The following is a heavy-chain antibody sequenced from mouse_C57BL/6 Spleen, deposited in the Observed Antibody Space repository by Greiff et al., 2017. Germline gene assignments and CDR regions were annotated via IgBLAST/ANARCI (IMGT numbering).Heavy chain of an antibody. V-gene: IGHV1-74*01. CDR1: GYTFTSYW. D-gene: IGHD2-4*01. J-gene: IGHJ3*01. CDR3: AINKFYYDYDGFAY. Sequence: QVHVKQPGAELVKPGASVKVSCKASGYTFTSYWMHWVKQRPGQGLEWIGRIHPSDSDTNYNQKFKGKATLTVDKSSSTAYMQLSSLTSEDSAVYYCAINKFYYDYDGFAYWGQGTLVTVSA. CDR2: IHPSDSDT.